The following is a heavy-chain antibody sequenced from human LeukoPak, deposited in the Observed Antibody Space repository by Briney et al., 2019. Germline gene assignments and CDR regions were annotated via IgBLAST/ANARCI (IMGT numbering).Heavy chain of an antibody. Sequence: SETLSLTCTVSGGSISSYYWSWIRQPPGKGLEWIGYIYYSGSTNYNPSLKSRVTISVDTSKNQFSLKLSSVTAADTAVYYCASLYGTTGGWFDPWGQGTLVTVSS. J-gene: IGHJ5*02. V-gene: IGHV4-59*01. D-gene: IGHD1-1*01. CDR3: ASLYGTTGGWFDP. CDR1: GGSISSYY. CDR2: IYYSGST.